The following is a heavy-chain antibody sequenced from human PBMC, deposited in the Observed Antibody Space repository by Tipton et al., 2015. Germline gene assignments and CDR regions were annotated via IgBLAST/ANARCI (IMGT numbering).Heavy chain of an antibody. CDR1: GYIFTSYG. Sequence: QSGAEVKKPGASVKVSCKASGYIFTSYGISWVRQAPGQGLEWMGWISVYNGKTNYAQKLQGRVTMTTDTSTSTAYMELKSLRSDDTALYYCARGRGGLEAAGLDYWGQGTLVTVSS. V-gene: IGHV1-18*01. CDR3: ARGRGGLEAAGLDY. J-gene: IGHJ4*02. CDR2: ISVYNGKT. D-gene: IGHD6-13*01.